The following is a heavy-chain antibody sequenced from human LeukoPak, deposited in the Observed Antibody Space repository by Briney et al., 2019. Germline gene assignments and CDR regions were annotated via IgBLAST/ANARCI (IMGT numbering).Heavy chain of an antibody. J-gene: IGHJ6*02. CDR3: AREGDCSGGTCNSNDDYDYYGEDV. Sequence: GPSVKVSCTASGYTFTNYGVSWVRQAPGQGLEWMGWISVYNGNTEYAQTFQDRVTMTTDTSTSTAYMELRSLRYDDTAVYFCAREGDCSGGTCNSNDDYDYYGEDVWGQGTTVTVSS. V-gene: IGHV1-18*01. D-gene: IGHD2-15*01. CDR2: ISVYNGNT. CDR1: GYTFTNYG.